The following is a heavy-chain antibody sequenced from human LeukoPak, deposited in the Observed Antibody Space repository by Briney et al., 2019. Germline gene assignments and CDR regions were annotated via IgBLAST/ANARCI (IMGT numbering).Heavy chain of an antibody. CDR2: IYYTGKT. J-gene: IGHJ4*02. V-gene: IGHV4-61*01. CDR3: ARYRPSESRSGEVTSLDY. D-gene: IGHD3-3*01. CDR1: GYSISSGYY. Sequence: ASETLSLTCTISGYSISSGYYWSWIRQPPGKGLELIGHIYYTGKTVYSPSLKSRATILLDTSENQFSLNLRSVTTADTAVYYCARYRPSESRSGEVTSLDYWGQGTLVTVSS.